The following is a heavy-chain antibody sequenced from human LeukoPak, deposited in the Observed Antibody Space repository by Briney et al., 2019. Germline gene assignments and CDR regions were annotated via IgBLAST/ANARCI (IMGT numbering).Heavy chain of an antibody. J-gene: IGHJ4*02. CDR1: GGSISSSTYH. D-gene: IGHD3-10*01. Sequence: SETLSLTCTVSGGSISSSTYHWGWIRQPPGKGLEWIGNIYYSGSTYYNPSLKSRVTISVDTSKNQFSLKLSSVTAPDTAVYYCATVSMVRGVESDYWGQGTLVTVSS. CDR2: IYYSGST. V-gene: IGHV4-39*01. CDR3: ATVSMVRGVESDY.